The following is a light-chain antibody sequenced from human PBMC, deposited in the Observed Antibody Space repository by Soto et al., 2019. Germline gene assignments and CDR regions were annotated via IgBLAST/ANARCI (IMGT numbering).Light chain of an antibody. CDR2: GAS. CDR1: QHVTTTY. V-gene: IGKV3-20*01. CDR3: RQYDSSFT. Sequence: VLTQSPATPSLSAGERATLSCTASQHVTTTYIAWYQRKFGQAPRLLIYGASTRATGTPHRFTGGGVGTDFPLTFIIVEPEEFAVYCSRQYDSSFTFGRRTKV. J-gene: IGKJ4*01.